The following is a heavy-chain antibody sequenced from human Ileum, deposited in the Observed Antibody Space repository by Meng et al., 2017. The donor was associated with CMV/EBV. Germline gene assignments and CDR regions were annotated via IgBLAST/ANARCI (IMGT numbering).Heavy chain of an antibody. D-gene: IGHD4-23*01. J-gene: IGHJ4*02. CDR2: IYYSGST. Sequence: GGTISDSSYDWGWIRQPPGKGLDWIASIYYSGSTYYNPSLKSRVTISVDTSKNQFSLKLSSVTAADTAVYYCARYHGGNFRERYFDFWGQGTLVTVSS. CDR1: GGTISDSSYD. V-gene: IGHV4-39*01. CDR3: ARYHGGNFRERYFDF.